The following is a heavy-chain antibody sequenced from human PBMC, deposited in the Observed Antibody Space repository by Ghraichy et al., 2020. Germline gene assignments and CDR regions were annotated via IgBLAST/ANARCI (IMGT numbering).Heavy chain of an antibody. D-gene: IGHD4-17*01. CDR1: GFTFSSYG. V-gene: IGHV3-30*03. Sequence: GGSLRLSCAASGFTFSSYGMHWVRQAPGKGLEWVAGISYDGSSKYYADSVKGRFTISRDNSKTTLYLQMNSRSAEDTAVYYCVTEAVTYFDYWGQGTLVTVSS. J-gene: IGHJ4*02. CDR3: VTEAVTYFDY. CDR2: ISYDGSSK.